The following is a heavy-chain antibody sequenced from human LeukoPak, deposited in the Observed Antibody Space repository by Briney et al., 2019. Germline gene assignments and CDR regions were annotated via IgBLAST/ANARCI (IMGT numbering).Heavy chain of an antibody. CDR1: GFIFSNYA. Sequence: GGSLRLSCAVSGFIFSNYAMHWVRQAPGMGLEWVAVISYDGINKYYADPVKGRLTISRDNSRNTLYLRMNSLRPDDSAMYYCASSSLHCSAGNCPFLADEYWGQGTLVTVSS. CDR2: ISYDGINK. D-gene: IGHD2-15*01. V-gene: IGHV3-30*04. CDR3: ASSSLHCSAGNCPFLADEY. J-gene: IGHJ4*02.